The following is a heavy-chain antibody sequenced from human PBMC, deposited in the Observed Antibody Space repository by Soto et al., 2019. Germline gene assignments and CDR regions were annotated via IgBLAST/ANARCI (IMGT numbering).Heavy chain of an antibody. CDR2: IDPSDSQT. CDR3: ARQIYDSDTGPNFQYYFDS. CDR1: GYSFAGYW. V-gene: IGHV5-10-1*01. Sequence: GSLKISCKGSGYSFAGYWTTWVRQKPGKGLEWMGRIDPSDSQTHYSPSFRGHVTISVTKSITTVFLQWSSLRASDTAMYYCARQIYDSDTGPNFQYYFDSWGQGTPVTVSS. J-gene: IGHJ4*02. D-gene: IGHD3-22*01.